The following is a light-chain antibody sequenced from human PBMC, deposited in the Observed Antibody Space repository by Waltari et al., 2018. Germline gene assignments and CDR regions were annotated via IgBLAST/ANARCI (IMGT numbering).Light chain of an antibody. CDR2: DAS. CDR1: QSVSRT. V-gene: IGKV3-20*01. J-gene: IGKJ1*01. Sequence: EAVLTQSPGTLSLSPGGRATLSCRASQSVSRTLAWYQQKPGQAPRLLIYDASSRATGIPDRFSGGGSGTDFSLTISRLEPEDFAVYYCQKYGSLPATFGQGTKVEIK. CDR3: QKYGSLPAT.